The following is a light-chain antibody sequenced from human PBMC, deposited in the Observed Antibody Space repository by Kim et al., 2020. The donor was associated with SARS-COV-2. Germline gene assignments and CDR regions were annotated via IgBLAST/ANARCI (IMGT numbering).Light chain of an antibody. CDR1: QSVSSNY. CDR3: QQYGGSPGT. CDR2: AAS. V-gene: IGKV3-20*01. J-gene: IGKJ1*01. Sequence: SPGERATLSCRASQSVSSNYLAWYQQKPGQAPRLLIYAASSRATGIPDRFSGSGSGTDFTLAISRLEPEDFAVYYCQQYGGSPGTFGQGTKVDIK.